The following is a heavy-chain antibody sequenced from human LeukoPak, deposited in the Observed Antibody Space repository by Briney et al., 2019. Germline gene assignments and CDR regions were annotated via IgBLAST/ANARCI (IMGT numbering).Heavy chain of an antibody. CDR2: IFYSGDI. V-gene: IGHV4-59*01. CDR3: ASLNYHGSGSPFDY. D-gene: IGHD3-10*01. Sequence: SETLSLTCSVSSGSISSYYWSWIRQPPGKGLECIGYIFYSGDIRYNPSLKSRVTISVDTSKNQLSLKLSSVTAADTAIYYCASLNYHGSGSPFDYWGQGMLVTVSS. J-gene: IGHJ4*02. CDR1: SGSISSYY.